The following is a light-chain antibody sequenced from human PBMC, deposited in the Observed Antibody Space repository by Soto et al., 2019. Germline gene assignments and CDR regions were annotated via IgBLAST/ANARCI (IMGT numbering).Light chain of an antibody. V-gene: IGLV1-40*01. CDR1: SSNIGAGYD. CDR2: GNN. Sequence: QSVLTQSPSVSGAPGQRVTISCTGSSSNIGAGYDVHWYQQVPGTAPKLLIYGNNNRPSGVPDRFSGSKSGTSASLASTGLQVEGGAVYYCQSYNSGRSVFVSATGTKRTVL. J-gene: IGLJ1*01. CDR3: QSYNSGRSVFV.